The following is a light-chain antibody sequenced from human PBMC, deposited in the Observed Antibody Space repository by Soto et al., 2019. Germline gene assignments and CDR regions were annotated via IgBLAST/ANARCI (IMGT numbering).Light chain of an antibody. CDR2: GAS. CDR1: QSVSSN. J-gene: IGKJ4*01. V-gene: IGKV3-15*01. CDR3: QKYNSAPLT. Sequence: EVVMTQSPATLSVSPGERATLSCRASQSVSSNLAWYQQKPGQAPRLLIYGASTRAAGIPARFSGSGSGTDFTLTITSLQSEDVATYYCQKYNSAPLTFGGGTKVDIK.